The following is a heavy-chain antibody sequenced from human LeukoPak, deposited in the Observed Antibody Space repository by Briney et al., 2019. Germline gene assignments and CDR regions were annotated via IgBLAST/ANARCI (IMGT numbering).Heavy chain of an antibody. D-gene: IGHD2-2*01. V-gene: IGHV4-30-4*01. Sequence: SQTLSLTCTVSGGSISSGDYYWSWIRQPPGKGLEWIGYIYYSGSTYYNPSLKSRVTISVDTSQNQFSLKLSSVTAADTAVYYCASLYCSSTSCSFDYWGQGTLVTVSS. CDR2: IYYSGST. CDR3: ASLYCSSTSCSFDY. CDR1: GGSISSGDYY. J-gene: IGHJ4*02.